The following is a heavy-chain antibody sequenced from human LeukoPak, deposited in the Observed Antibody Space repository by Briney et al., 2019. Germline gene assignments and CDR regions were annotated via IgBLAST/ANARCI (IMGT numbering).Heavy chain of an antibody. CDR2: IKSKTDGGTT. Sequence: TGGSLRLSCAASGFTFSNAWMSWVRQAPGKGLEWVGRIKSKTDGGTTDYAAPVKGRFTISRDDSKNTLYLQMNSPKTEDTAVYYCTTGPVVPAAKAKIAPMDVWGKGTTVTVSS. D-gene: IGHD2-2*01. J-gene: IGHJ6*04. CDR3: TTGPVVPAAKAKIAPMDV. V-gene: IGHV3-15*01. CDR1: GFTFSNAW.